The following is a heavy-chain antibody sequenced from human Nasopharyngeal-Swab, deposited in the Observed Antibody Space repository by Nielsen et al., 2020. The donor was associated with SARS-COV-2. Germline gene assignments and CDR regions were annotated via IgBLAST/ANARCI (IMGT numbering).Heavy chain of an antibody. Sequence: GESLKISCAASRFTFSSYDMHWVRQATGRGLEWVSAIGTAGDTYYPGSVKGRFTISRENAKNSLYLQMNSLRARDTAVYYCAREYRYGDSKGIDVWGQGTTVTVSS. J-gene: IGHJ6*02. CDR2: IGTAGDT. D-gene: IGHD4-17*01. V-gene: IGHV3-13*01. CDR3: AREYRYGDSKGIDV. CDR1: RFTFSSYD.